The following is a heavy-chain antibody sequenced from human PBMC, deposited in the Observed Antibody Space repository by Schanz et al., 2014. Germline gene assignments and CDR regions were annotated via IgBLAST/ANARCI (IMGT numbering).Heavy chain of an antibody. CDR3: ARGGCTNGLCYYYYGMDV. CDR2: IKEDGSKK. Sequence: EVQLVESGGGLIQPGGSLRLSCAASGFTFTNYWMTWVRQAPGKGLEWVANIKEDGSKKYYVDSVRGRFTISRDNSKNTLYLQMNSLRAEDTAVYYCARGGCTNGLCYYYYGMDVWGQGTTVTVSS. J-gene: IGHJ6*02. V-gene: IGHV3-7*03. CDR1: GFTFTNYW. D-gene: IGHD2-8*01.